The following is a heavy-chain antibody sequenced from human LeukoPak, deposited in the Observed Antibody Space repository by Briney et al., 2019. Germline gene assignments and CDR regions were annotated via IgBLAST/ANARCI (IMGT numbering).Heavy chain of an antibody. V-gene: IGHV1-8*01. J-gene: IGHJ5*02. CDR1: GYTFTSYD. CDR3: ERDYSNWFDP. CDR2: MTSNSGNT. Sequence: GASVKGSCKAAGYTFTSYDINWVQQATGQGLEWMGWMTSNSGNTGYAQKFQGRVTMTRNTSISTAYMELSSLRSEDTAVYYCERDYSNWFDPWGQGTLVTVSS. D-gene: IGHD2-15*01.